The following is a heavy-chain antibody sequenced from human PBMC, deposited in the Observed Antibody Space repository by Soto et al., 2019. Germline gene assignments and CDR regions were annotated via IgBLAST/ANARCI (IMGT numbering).Heavy chain of an antibody. D-gene: IGHD3-22*01. J-gene: IGHJ3*01. Sequence: SETLSLTCTVSGASISSSYWSLIRQSPGKGLEWIGYVHYSGGTKDNPSLNGRVSLSIDTSKNQFSLKLSSVAAADTAVYYCARGYYDSRGQDNTFDVWCQGTMVTVSS. CDR2: VHYSGGT. V-gene: IGHV4-59*01. CDR3: ARGYYDSRGQDNTFDV. CDR1: GASISSSY.